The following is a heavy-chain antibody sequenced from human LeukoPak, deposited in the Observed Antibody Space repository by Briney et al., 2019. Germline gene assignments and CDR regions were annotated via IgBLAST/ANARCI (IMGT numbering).Heavy chain of an antibody. CDR1: GYAFTGYY. CDR3: ARVIAAAAHFDY. CDR2: INPNSGGT. J-gene: IGHJ4*02. V-gene: IGHV1-2*02. Sequence: ASVKVSCKASGYAFTGYYMHWVRQAPGQGLEWMGWINPNSGGTNYAQKFQGRVTMTRDMSISTAYMELSRLRSDDTAVYYCARVIAAAAHFDYWGQGTLVTVSS. D-gene: IGHD6-13*01.